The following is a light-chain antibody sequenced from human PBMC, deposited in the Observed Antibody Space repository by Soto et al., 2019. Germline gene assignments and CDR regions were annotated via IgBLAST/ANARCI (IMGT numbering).Light chain of an antibody. CDR1: QTINNW. CDR2: QAS. CDR3: QQYNSYSGYT. V-gene: IGKV1-5*03. J-gene: IGKJ2*01. Sequence: DIQMTQSPSTLSASVGDRVTITCRASQTINNWLAWYQQKPGKAPKLLIHQASSLENGVPSRFSGSGSGIEFTLTISSLQPDDFATYYCQQYNSYSGYTFGQGTKLEIK.